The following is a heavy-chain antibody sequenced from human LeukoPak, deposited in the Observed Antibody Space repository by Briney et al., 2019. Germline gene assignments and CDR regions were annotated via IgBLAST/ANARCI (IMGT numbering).Heavy chain of an antibody. CDR3: AKVFGGVRGTFDI. J-gene: IGHJ3*02. Sequence: PGGSLRLSCAASGFTFSSYAMSWVRQAPGKGLEWVSAISGSGGRTYYADSVKGRFTISRDNSKNTLYLQMNSLRAEDTAVYYCAKVFGGVRGTFDIWGQGTMVTVSS. CDR2: ISGSGGRT. V-gene: IGHV3-23*01. D-gene: IGHD3-10*01. CDR1: GFTFSSYA.